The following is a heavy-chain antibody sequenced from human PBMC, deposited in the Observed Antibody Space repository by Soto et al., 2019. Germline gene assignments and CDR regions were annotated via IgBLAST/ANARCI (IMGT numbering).Heavy chain of an antibody. CDR2: INPNGGGT. V-gene: IGHV1-46*01. J-gene: IGHJ4*02. Sequence: ASVKVSCKASGYKFINHYIHWVRQAPGVGLEWMGIINPNGGGTDYAQKFQGRVTMTNDTYASTVHMELSSLRSEDTAVYFCARDSSASATSYSFDYWGQGTLVTVSS. CDR1: GYKFINHY. CDR3: ARDSSASATSYSFDY. D-gene: IGHD3-10*01.